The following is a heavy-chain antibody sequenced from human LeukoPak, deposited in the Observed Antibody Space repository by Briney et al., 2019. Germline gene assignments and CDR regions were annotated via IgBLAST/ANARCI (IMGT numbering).Heavy chain of an antibody. CDR2: INPNTNGI. Sequence: ASVRVSCKASGYTISDYFMHWVRQAPGQGLEWMGWINPNTNGINYAQKFQGRIIMTRDTSINTAYMELRSLTSDDTAIYYCASALYSGHEPFDFWGQGTLVTVST. CDR3: ASALYSGHEPFDF. J-gene: IGHJ4*02. V-gene: IGHV1-2*02. D-gene: IGHD5-12*01. CDR1: GYTISDYF.